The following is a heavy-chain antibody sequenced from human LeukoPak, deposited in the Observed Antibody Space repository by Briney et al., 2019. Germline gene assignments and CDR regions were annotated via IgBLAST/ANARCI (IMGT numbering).Heavy chain of an antibody. V-gene: IGHV1-2*02. J-gene: IGHJ5*02. CDR2: INPSGGT. CDR1: GYTFTTYY. CDR3: ARGGPTYGSKYNWFDP. D-gene: IGHD4/OR15-4a*01. Sequence: ASVKVSCKASGYTFTTYYMHWVRQAPGQGLEWMGIINPSGGTNYAQKFQGRVTMTRDTSITTVYMELSRLRSDDTAVYYCARGGPTYGSKYNWFDPWGQGTLVTVSS.